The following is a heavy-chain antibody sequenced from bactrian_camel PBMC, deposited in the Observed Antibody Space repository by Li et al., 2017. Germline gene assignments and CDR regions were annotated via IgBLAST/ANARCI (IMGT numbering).Heavy chain of an antibody. CDR2: YAQHGST. J-gene: IGHJ4*01. Sequence: HVQLVESGGGLVEAGGSLTLTCVASGATHMSNFCMAWFRQAPGKQREGLASYAQHGSTTYADSVKGRFTISQEKGKNTVYLRMNNLKPDDSGTYICAYESGTTPDLCRRRGPGGYFGQGTQVTVS. D-gene: IGHD7*01. V-gene: IGHV3S53*01. CDR1: GATHMSNFC.